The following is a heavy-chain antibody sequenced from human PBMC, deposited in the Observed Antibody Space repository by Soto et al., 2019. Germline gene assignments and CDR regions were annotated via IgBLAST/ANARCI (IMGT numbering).Heavy chain of an antibody. CDR1: GGTFSSYA. V-gene: IGHV1-69*12. D-gene: IGHD3-22*01. J-gene: IGHJ6*02. CDR3: ARDSPYYYDSSGYYPPLFVYYGMDV. CDR2: IIPIFGTA. Sequence: QVQLVQSGAEVKKPGSSVKVSCKASGGTFSSYAISWVRQAPGQGLEWMGGIIPIFGTANYAQKFQGRVTSTADESTSTAYMELSSLRSEDTAVYYCARDSPYYYDSSGYYPPLFVYYGMDVWGQGTTVTVSS.